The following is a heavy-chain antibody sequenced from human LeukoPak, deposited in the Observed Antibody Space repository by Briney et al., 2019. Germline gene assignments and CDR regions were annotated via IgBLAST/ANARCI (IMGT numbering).Heavy chain of an antibody. J-gene: IGHJ4*02. CDR3: ARGVRIAVAGS. CDR2: INPNSGVT. V-gene: IGHV1-2*02. CDR1: GYTFTDYY. Sequence: ASVKVSCKASGYTFTDYYIHWVRQAPGQGLEWMGWINPNSGVTNYAQKFQGRVTMTRDASISTAYMELSRLRSDDTAVYYCARGVRIAVAGSWGQGTLATVSS. D-gene: IGHD6-19*01.